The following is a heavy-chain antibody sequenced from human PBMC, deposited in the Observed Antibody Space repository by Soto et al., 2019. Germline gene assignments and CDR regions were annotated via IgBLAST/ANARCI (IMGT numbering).Heavy chain of an antibody. CDR3: ARDRYGMDV. CDR1: GGSISSGGYY. V-gene: IGHV4-31*03. J-gene: IGHJ6*02. Sequence: QVQLQESGPGLVNPLQTLSLTCTVSGGSISSGGYYWSWIRQNPGKGLEWIGYIYYSGSTYSNPSLKSRVTISVDTSKNQFSLKLSSVTAAATAVDYCARDRYGMDVWGQGTTVTVTS. CDR2: IYYSGST.